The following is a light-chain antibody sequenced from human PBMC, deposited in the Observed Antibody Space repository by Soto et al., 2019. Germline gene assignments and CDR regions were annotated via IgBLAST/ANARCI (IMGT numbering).Light chain of an antibody. J-gene: IGLJ1*01. V-gene: IGLV2-18*02. CDR2: EVS. Sequence: QCVLTQPASVSGSPGQSVTISCSGTSSDVGSYNHVSWYQQAPGTAPKLMIYEVSNRPSGVPDRFSGSKSGNTASLTISGLQPEDEADYYCYSFTTSDTYVFGTGTKVTVL. CDR3: YSFTTSDTYV. CDR1: SSDVGSYNH.